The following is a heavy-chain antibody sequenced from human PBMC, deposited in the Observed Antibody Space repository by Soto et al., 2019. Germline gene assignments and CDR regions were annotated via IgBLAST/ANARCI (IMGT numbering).Heavy chain of an antibody. CDR3: ARSLERIVVVVAANLFDP. D-gene: IGHD2-15*01. CDR1: GYTFTSYD. V-gene: IGHV1-8*01. J-gene: IGHJ5*02. CDR2: MNPNSGNT. Sequence: ASVKVSCKASGYTFTSYDINWVRQATGQGLEWMGWMNPNSGNTGYAQKFQGRVTMTRNTSISTAYMELSSLRSEDTAVYYCARSLERIVVVVAANLFDPWGQGTLVTVSS.